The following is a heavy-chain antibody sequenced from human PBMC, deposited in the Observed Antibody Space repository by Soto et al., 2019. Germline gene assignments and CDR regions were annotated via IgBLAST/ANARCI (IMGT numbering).Heavy chain of an antibody. J-gene: IGHJ6*02. D-gene: IGHD2-15*01. CDR3: ARLDTPLEDSQIPYYYGMDV. V-gene: IGHV1-46*01. Sequence: ASVKVSCRASGYTFTSYYMHWVRQAPGQALEWIGIINPSGGSTSYAQKFQGRVTMTRDTSTSTVYMELSSLRSEDTAVYYSARLDTPLEDSQIPYYYGMDVWGQRTTVTVSS. CDR2: INPSGGST. CDR1: GYTFTSYY.